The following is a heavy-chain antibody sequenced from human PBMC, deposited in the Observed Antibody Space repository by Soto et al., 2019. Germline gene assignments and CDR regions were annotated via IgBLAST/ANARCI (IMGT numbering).Heavy chain of an antibody. CDR1: GYRFATYY. CDR3: ARLYSDYGDYQNIDY. V-gene: IGHV1-46*01. J-gene: IGHJ4*02. Sequence: ASVKVSCKASGYRFATYYMHWVRQAPGQGLEWMGIINPVDSGTTYAQKFQGRVTMSRDTSTSTVYLELSSLKSEATAVYYCARLYSDYGDYQNIDYWGQGTLATVSA. D-gene: IGHD4-17*01. CDR2: INPVDSGT.